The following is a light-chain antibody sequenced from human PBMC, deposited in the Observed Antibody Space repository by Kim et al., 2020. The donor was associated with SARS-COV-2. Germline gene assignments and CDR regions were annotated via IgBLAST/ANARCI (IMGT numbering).Light chain of an antibody. J-gene: IGKJ1*01. CDR3: QQYKTYPT. CDR2: KAS. CDR1: QDVDTW. V-gene: IGKV1-5*03. Sequence: SASVGDRVTITCRAGQDVDTWLAWYQQTPGKPPKLLINKASNLETGVPSRFSGSGSGTEFTLTISSLQPDDFASYYCQQYKTYPTFGQGTKVDIK.